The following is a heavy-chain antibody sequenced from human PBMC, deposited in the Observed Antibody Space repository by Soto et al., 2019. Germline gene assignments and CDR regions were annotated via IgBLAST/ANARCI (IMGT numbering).Heavy chain of an antibody. CDR2: INAGNGNT. J-gene: IGHJ6*02. Sequence: ASVKVSCKASGYTFTSYAMHWVRQAPGQRLEWMGWINAGNGNTKYSQKFQGRVTITRDTSASTAYMELSSLRSEDTAVYYCARSKDAPSITMIVVVKDLGDYYYGMDVWGQGTTVTVSS. D-gene: IGHD3-22*01. CDR1: GYTFTSYA. CDR3: ARSKDAPSITMIVVVKDLGDYYYGMDV. V-gene: IGHV1-3*01.